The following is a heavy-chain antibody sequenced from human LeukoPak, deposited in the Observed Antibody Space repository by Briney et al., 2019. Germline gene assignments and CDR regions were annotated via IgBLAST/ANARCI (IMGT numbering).Heavy chain of an antibody. Sequence: PETLSLTCTVSGGSISSSNFYWGWIRQPPGKGLEWIGSIYYSGSTYYNPSLKSRVSISVDTSKNQFSLKLSSVTAADTAVYYCARDARVQKWFGELLKTTTYYFDYWGQGTLVTVSS. V-gene: IGHV4-39*07. CDR2: IYYSGST. D-gene: IGHD3-10*01. J-gene: IGHJ4*02. CDR3: ARDARVQKWFGELLKTTTYYFDY. CDR1: GGSISSSNFY.